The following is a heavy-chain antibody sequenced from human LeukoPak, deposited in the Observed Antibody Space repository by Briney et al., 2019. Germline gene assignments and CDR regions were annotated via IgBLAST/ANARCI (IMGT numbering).Heavy chain of an antibody. V-gene: IGHV3-21*01. D-gene: IGHD6-19*01. J-gene: IGHJ5*02. Sequence: GGSLRLSCAASGFTFSSYSMNWVRQAPGKGLEWVSSISSSSSYIYYADSVKGRFTISRDNAKNSLYLQMNSLRVEDTAVYYCVREGGSGWYSGWFDPWGQGTLVTVSS. CDR1: GFTFSSYS. CDR2: ISSSSSYI. CDR3: VREGGSGWYSGWFDP.